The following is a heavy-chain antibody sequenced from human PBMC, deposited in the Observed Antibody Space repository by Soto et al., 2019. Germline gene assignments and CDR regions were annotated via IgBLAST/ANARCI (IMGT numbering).Heavy chain of an antibody. V-gene: IGHV3-23*01. CDR3: VRESGWYGLGAFDI. Sequence: EVQLLESGGGLVQPGGSLRLSCAASGFTFSSYAMSWVRQAPGKGLEWVSAISGSGGSTYYADSVKGRFTIARDNSKNTLYRQMNSLRAEDTAVYYCVRESGWYGLGAFDIWGQGTMVTVSS. CDR1: GFTFSSYA. J-gene: IGHJ3*02. CDR2: ISGSGGST. D-gene: IGHD6-19*01.